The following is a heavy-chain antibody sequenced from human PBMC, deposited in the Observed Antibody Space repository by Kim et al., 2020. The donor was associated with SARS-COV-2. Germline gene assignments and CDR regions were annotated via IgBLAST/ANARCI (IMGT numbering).Heavy chain of an antibody. D-gene: IGHD1-26*01. CDR3: ARPYSGSYYSWFDP. J-gene: IGHJ5*02. Sequence: YADSVKGRFTISRDNYKNTLYLQMNSLKTEDTAVYYCARPYSGSYYSWFDPWGQGTLVTVSS. V-gene: IGHV3-30*01.